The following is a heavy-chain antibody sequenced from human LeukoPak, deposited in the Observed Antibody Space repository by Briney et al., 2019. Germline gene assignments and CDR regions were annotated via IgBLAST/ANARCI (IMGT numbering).Heavy chain of an antibody. CDR2: ISYDGSDK. V-gene: IGHV3-30*03. CDR3: ARVLSGSYDNYFDY. Sequence: PGGPLRLSCAASGFAFSSYDMHWVRQAPGKGLEWVAVISYDGSDKYYVDSVKGRFTISRDNSKNTLYLQMNSLKAEDAAVYYCARVLSGSYDNYFDYWGQGTLVTVSS. D-gene: IGHD1-26*01. J-gene: IGHJ4*02. CDR1: GFAFSSYD.